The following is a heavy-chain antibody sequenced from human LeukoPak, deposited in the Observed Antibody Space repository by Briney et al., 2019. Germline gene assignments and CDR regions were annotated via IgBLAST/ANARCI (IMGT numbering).Heavy chain of an antibody. CDR3: ARAARVTSDAFDI. CDR1: GFSVSGNY. Sequence: GGSLRLSCAASGFSVSGNYMNWARQAPGKGLEWLSVIYSGGNTYYADSVRGRFTISRDNSKNTLYLQMNNLRAEDTAVYYCARAARVTSDAFDIWGQGTMVTVSS. D-gene: IGHD2-21*02. CDR2: IYSGGNT. J-gene: IGHJ3*02. V-gene: IGHV3-66*01.